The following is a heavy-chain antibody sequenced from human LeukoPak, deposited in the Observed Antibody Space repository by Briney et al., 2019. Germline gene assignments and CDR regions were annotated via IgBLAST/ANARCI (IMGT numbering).Heavy chain of an antibody. D-gene: IGHD6-13*01. CDR2: ISSSSSYI. V-gene: IGHV3-21*01. CDR1: GFTFSSYS. Sequence: GKSLRLSCAASGFTFSSYSMNWVRQAPGKGLEWVSSISSSSSYIYYADSVKGRFTISRDNAKNSLYLQMNSLRAEDTAVYYCARDRTIAAAGGAFDIWGQGTMVTVSS. CDR3: ARDRTIAAAGGAFDI. J-gene: IGHJ3*02.